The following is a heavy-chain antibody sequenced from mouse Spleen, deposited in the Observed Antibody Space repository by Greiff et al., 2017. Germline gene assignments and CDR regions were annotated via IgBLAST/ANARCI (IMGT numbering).Heavy chain of an antibody. D-gene: IGHD1-1*01. Sequence: DVKLQESGPALVKPSQTVSLTCTVTGYSITNGNLWWDWIRQVSGSKLVWIGYISSSGSTDSNPSLKSRIFITRDTSKNQLFQQLNSVTTEDIATYYCAREDPLLGFAYWGQGTLVTVSA. CDR1: GYSITNGNLW. J-gene: IGHJ3*01. V-gene: IGHV3-4*01. CDR3: AREDPLLGFAY. CDR2: ISSSGST.